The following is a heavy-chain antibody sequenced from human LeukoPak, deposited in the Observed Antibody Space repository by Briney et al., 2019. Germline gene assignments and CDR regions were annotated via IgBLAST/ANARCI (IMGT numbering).Heavy chain of an antibody. CDR3: ARGDRPSSSGPTWGVFDY. J-gene: IGHJ4*02. Sequence: SETLSLTCTVSGGSISSYYWSWIRQPAGKGLEWIGRIYTSGSTNYNPSLKSRVTMSVDTSKNQFSLKLSSVTAADTAVYYCARGDRPSSSGPTWGVFDYWGQGTLVTVSS. CDR1: GGSISSYY. D-gene: IGHD3-22*01. CDR2: IYTSGST. V-gene: IGHV4-4*07.